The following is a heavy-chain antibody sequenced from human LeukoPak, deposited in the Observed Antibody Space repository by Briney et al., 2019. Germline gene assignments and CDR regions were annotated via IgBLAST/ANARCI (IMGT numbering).Heavy chain of an antibody. Sequence: PGASVKVSCRASGYNFISYYMHWVRQAPGQGLEWMGIINPSGGSTSYAQKFQDRVTMTRDTSTSTVYMELSSLKSEDTAVYYCAREDVVLVDAVRYYYYGMDVWGQGTTVTVSS. V-gene: IGHV1-46*01. CDR1: GYNFISYY. J-gene: IGHJ6*02. CDR3: AREDVVLVDAVRYYYYGMDV. CDR2: INPSGGST. D-gene: IGHD2-8*01.